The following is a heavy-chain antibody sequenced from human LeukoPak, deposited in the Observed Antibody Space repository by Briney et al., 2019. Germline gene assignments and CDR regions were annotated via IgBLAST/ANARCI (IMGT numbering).Heavy chain of an antibody. Sequence: ASVKVSCKASGYTFTSYAMHWVRQAPGQRLEWMGWINAGNGNTKYSQKFQGRVTITRDTSASTAYIELSSLRSEDTAVYYCARTSPPIGGMDVWGQGTTVTVSS. CDR3: ARTSPPIGGMDV. CDR1: GYTFTSYA. V-gene: IGHV1-3*01. J-gene: IGHJ6*02. CDR2: INAGNGNT.